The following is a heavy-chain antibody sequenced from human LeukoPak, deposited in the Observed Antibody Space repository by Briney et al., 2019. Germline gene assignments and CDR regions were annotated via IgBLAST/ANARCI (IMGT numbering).Heavy chain of an antibody. V-gene: IGHV3-21*01. CDR2: INSSSSYI. Sequence: GGSLRLSCAASGFTLSIYSMNWVPQAPGKGLEWVSSINSSSSYISYTDSVKGRFTISRDNAKNSLYLHKKSLSAEHTAVYLFAELGITMIGGVWGKGTTVTISS. J-gene: IGHJ6*04. CDR3: AELGITMIGGV. D-gene: IGHD3-10*02. CDR1: GFTLSIYS.